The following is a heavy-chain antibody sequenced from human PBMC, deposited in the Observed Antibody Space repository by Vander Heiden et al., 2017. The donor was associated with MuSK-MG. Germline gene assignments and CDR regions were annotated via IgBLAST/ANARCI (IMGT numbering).Heavy chain of an antibody. CDR1: GGSISSNNW. Sequence: QVQLQESGPRLVKPSGTLSLTCTVSGGSISSNNWWSWVRQSPGKGLEWIGEIFHSGSTDYNPSLKSRVTISVDKSKNQFSLKLTSVTAADTAVYYCVRHGSTIDCWGQGALVTVSS. V-gene: IGHV4-4*02. CDR3: VRHGSTIDC. CDR2: IFHSGST. D-gene: IGHD1-1*01. J-gene: IGHJ4*02.